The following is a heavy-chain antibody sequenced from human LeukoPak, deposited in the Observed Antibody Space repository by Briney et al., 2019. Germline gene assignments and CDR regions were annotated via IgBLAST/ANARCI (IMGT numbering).Heavy chain of an antibody. J-gene: IGHJ4*02. Sequence: GGSLRLSCAASGFPFSSDWMHWVRQAPGKGLVWVSRINSDGSSTSYADSVKGRFTISRDNAKNSLYLQMNSLRAEDTALYYCAKDISHLYGSGSSLDYWGQGTLVTVSS. CDR1: GFPFSSDW. CDR3: AKDISHLYGSGSSLDY. CDR2: INSDGSST. D-gene: IGHD3-10*01. V-gene: IGHV3-74*01.